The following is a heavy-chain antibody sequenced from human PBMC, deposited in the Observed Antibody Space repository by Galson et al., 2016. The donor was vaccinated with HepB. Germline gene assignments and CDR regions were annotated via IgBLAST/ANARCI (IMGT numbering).Heavy chain of an antibody. CDR3: AKDKRGHSSAWYWYFDY. D-gene: IGHD6-13*01. Sequence: SLRLSCAASGFTFSGYAMAWVRQAPGKGLEWVSGMSDSDDIYYAPTVKGRFTISRDNSKNTVYLQLTSLGAEDTAFYYCAKDKRGHSSAWYWYFDYWGPGTLVSVSS. V-gene: IGHV3-23*01. J-gene: IGHJ4*02. CDR2: MSDSDDI. CDR1: GFTFSGYA.